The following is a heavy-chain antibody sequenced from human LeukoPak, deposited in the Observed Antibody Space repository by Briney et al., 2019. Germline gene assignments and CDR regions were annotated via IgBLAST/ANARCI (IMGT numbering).Heavy chain of an antibody. J-gene: IGHJ4*02. CDR3: ARALPMYYYDSSGYYLGPFDY. CDR2: IIPIFGTA. Sequence: SVKVSCKASGGTFSSYAISWVRQAPGQGLEWMGGIIPIFGTANYAQKFQGRVTITADESTSTAYMELSSLRSEDTAVYYCARALPMYYYDSSGYYLGPFDYWGQGTLVTVSS. V-gene: IGHV1-69*13. D-gene: IGHD3-22*01. CDR1: GGTFSSYA.